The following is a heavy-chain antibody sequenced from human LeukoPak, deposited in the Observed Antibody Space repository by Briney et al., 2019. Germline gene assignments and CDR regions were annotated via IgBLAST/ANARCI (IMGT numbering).Heavy chain of an antibody. CDR3: ARVLLAYCGGDCSWFDP. CDR1: GFTFSSYA. D-gene: IGHD2-21*02. CDR2: ISGSGGST. V-gene: IGHV3-23*01. Sequence: GGSLRLSCAASGFTFSSYAMSWVRQAPGKGLEWVSAISGSGGSTSYADSVKGRFTISRDNAKNTLYLQMNSLRAEDTAVYYCARVLLAYCGGDCSWFDPWGQGTLVTVSS. J-gene: IGHJ5*02.